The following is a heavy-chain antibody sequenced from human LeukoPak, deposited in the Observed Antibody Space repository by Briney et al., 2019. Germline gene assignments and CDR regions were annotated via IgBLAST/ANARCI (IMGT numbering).Heavy chain of an antibody. J-gene: IGHJ4*02. Sequence: GGSLRLSCAASGFTFSSYEMNWVRQAPGKGLEWVSSITASSTAIYSADSVKGRFTTSRDNAKNFLYLQTNSLRAEDTAVYYCARTYYDILTGYNPYFDYWGQGILVTVSS. CDR1: GFTFSSYE. CDR3: ARTYYDILTGYNPYFDY. V-gene: IGHV3-48*03. D-gene: IGHD3-9*01. CDR2: ITASSTAI.